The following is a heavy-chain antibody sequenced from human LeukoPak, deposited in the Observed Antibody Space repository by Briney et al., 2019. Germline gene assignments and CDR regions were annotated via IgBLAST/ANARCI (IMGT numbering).Heavy chain of an antibody. CDR2: ISGSGGTI. V-gene: IGHV3-48*03. Sequence: PGGSLRLSCAASGFTFSSYEMNWVRQAPGKGLEWISYISGSGGTIHYADSVKGRFTISRDNAKNSLYLQMNTLRAEDTAVYYCARDRGSTSYYYYDMDVWGKGTSVTVSS. CDR1: GFTFSSYE. CDR3: ARDRGSTSYYYYDMDV. J-gene: IGHJ6*04. D-gene: IGHD2-2*01.